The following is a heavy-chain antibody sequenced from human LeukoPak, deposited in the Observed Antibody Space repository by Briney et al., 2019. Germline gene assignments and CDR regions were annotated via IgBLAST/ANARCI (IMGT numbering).Heavy chain of an antibody. J-gene: IGHJ4*02. D-gene: IGHD5-24*01. Sequence: GGSLRLSCAASGFTFNSYAMSWVRQAPGKGLEWVSAISGSGGSTYYADSVKGRFTISRDNSKNTLYLQMNSLRAEDTAVYYCATQSPRPQYYFDYWGQGTLVTVSS. CDR2: ISGSGGST. CDR3: ATQSPRPQYYFDY. V-gene: IGHV3-23*01. CDR1: GFTFNSYA.